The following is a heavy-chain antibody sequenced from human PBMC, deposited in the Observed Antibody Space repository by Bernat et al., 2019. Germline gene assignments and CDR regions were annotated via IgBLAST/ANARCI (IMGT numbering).Heavy chain of an antibody. CDR2: IWYDGSNK. CDR3: AKHRFGELGADY. V-gene: IGHV3-33*06. CDR1: TFSSYG. Sequence: TFSSYGMHWVRQAPGKGLEWVAVIWYDGSNKYYADSVKGRFTISRDNSKNTLYLQMNSLRAEDTAVYYCAKHRFGELGADYWGQGTLVTVSS. J-gene: IGHJ4*02. D-gene: IGHD3-10*01.